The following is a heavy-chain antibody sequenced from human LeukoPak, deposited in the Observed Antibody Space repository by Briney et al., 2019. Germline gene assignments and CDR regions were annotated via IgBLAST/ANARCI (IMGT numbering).Heavy chain of an antibody. V-gene: IGHV3-23*01. J-gene: IGHJ3*02. CDR1: GFTYDRYG. D-gene: IGHD4-17*01. CDR2: ISGDGRNR. Sequence: GGSLRLSCAASGFTYDRYGMAWVRQTPGRGLEWVSTISGDGRNRHYAESVRGRFTISRDGSKNTLFLQMNSLRAEDTAVYYCARDPNGDYIGAFDMWGPGTMVTVSS. CDR3: ARDPNGDYIGAFDM.